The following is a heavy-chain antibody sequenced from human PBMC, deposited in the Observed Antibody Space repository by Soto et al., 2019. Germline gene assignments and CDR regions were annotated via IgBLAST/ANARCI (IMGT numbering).Heavy chain of an antibody. CDR2: INTSGGST. CDR3: ARASVSGRRFDY. V-gene: IGHV1-46*03. J-gene: IGHJ4*02. CDR1: GGTFSTYG. Sequence: ASVKVSCKASGGTFSTYGINWVRQAPGQGLEWMGIINTSGGSTTYAQKFQGRVTMTRDTSTSTVYMELSSLTSEDTAVYYCARASVSGRRFDYWGEGTLVTVSS. D-gene: IGHD6-19*01.